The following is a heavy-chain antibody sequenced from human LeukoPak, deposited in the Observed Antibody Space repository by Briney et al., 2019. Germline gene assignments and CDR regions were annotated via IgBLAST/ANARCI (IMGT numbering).Heavy chain of an antibody. Sequence: PSETLSLTCTVSGDSINSLDLWSWVRQPSGKGLEWIGEMYLSGTTHSNPSVKSRVTISIDKSKNQFFLNLSSVTAADTAVYYCAGLVGRYSSGLYYYYFGYWGQGTLVTVSS. CDR3: AGLVGRYSSGLYYYYFGY. CDR2: MYLSGTT. D-gene: IGHD3-22*01. CDR1: GDSINSLDL. J-gene: IGHJ4*02. V-gene: IGHV4-4*02.